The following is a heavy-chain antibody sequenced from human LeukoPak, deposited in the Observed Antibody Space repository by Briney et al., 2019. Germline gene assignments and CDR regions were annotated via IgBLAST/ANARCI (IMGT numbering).Heavy chain of an antibody. Sequence: GVSLRLSCAGSGFTFTDYYMTWIRQAPGKGLEWVSHISGSGSAIYYADSVRGRSTISRDNAKNSLYLQMNDLRAEDTAVYYCARDLGNCSNGVCYADFWGQGTLVTVSS. CDR2: ISGSGSAI. D-gene: IGHD2-8*01. CDR1: GFTFTDYY. CDR3: ARDLGNCSNGVCYADF. V-gene: IGHV3-11*04. J-gene: IGHJ4*02.